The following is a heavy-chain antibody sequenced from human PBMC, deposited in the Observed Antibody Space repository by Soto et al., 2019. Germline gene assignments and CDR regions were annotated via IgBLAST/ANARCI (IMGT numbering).Heavy chain of an antibody. V-gene: IGHV1-69*13. CDR2: IIPIFGTA. CDR3: ARPLAPASIAARTRGKYYYGMDV. CDR1: GGTFSSYA. D-gene: IGHD6-6*01. Sequence: ASVKVSCKASGGTFSSYAISWVRQAPGQGLEWMGGIIPIFGTANYAQKFQGRVTITADESTSTAYMELSSLRSEDTAVYYCARPLAPASIAARTRGKYYYGMDVWGQGTKVPVYS. J-gene: IGHJ6*02.